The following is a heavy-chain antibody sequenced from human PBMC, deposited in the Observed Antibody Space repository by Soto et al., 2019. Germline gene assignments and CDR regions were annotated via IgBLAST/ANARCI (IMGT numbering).Heavy chain of an antibody. J-gene: IGHJ6*02. Sequence: QVQLVQSGAEVKKPGASVKVSCKVSGYTLTELSMHWVRQAPGKGLEWMGGFDPEDGETIYAQKFQGRVTMTDDTSKDKAYMELSSLRSEDTAVYYCATPEGWQNYYYGMDVWGQGTTVTVSS. CDR2: FDPEDGET. CDR3: ATPEGWQNYYYGMDV. D-gene: IGHD6-19*01. V-gene: IGHV1-24*01. CDR1: GYTLTELS.